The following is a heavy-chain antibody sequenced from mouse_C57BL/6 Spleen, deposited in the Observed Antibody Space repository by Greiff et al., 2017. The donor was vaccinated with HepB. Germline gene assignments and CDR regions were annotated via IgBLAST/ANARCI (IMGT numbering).Heavy chain of an antibody. D-gene: IGHD1-1*01. CDR1: GFTFSSYG. Sequence: DVHLVESGGDLVKPGGSLKLSCAASGFTFSSYGMSWVRQTPDKRLEWVATISSGGSYTYYPDSVKGRFTISRDNAKNTLYLQMSRLKSEDTAMYYCAREGSSPHFDYWGQGTTLTVSS. V-gene: IGHV5-6*01. J-gene: IGHJ2*01. CDR3: AREGSSPHFDY. CDR2: ISSGGSYT.